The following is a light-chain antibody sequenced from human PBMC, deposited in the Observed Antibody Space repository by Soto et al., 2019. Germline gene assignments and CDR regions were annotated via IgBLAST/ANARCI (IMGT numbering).Light chain of an antibody. CDR3: QQRSNWPRT. J-gene: IGKJ1*01. CDR1: QSVSNY. V-gene: IGKV3-11*01. CDR2: DAS. Sequence: EIVLTQSPATLSLSPGERATLSCRASQSVSNYLAWYQQKPGQAPRLLIYDASNRATGIPVRFSGSGSGTDFTLIISSLEPEDFAVYYCQQRSNWPRTFGQGTKVEIK.